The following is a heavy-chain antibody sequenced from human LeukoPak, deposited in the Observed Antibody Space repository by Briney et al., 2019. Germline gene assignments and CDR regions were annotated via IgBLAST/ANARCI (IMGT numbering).Heavy chain of an antibody. J-gene: IGHJ4*02. D-gene: IGHD3-10*01. V-gene: IGHV3-9*01. CDR3: TKAYGSGSYTSPFDY. Sequence: GGSLRLSCAASGFTFDDYAMHWVRQAPGKGLEWVSGISWNSGRIGNADSVKGRFTISRDNAKNSLYLQMNSLRPEDTAFYYCTKAYGSGSYTSPFDYWGQGTLVTVSS. CDR2: ISWNSGRI. CDR1: GFTFDDYA.